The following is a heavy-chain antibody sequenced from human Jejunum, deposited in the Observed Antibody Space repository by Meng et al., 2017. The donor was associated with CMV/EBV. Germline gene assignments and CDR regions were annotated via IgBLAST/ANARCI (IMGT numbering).Heavy chain of an antibody. CDR3: ARDGVSSVTDLDY. CDR2: INHKTGGK. CDR1: GFTWSDYY. V-gene: IGHV1-2*02. D-gene: IGHD2-8*01. J-gene: IGHJ4*02. Sequence: CKASGFTWSDYYRYWVRQAPGKGLECMGWINHKTGGKGSVQKFKGRVSMTRDTSVSTIYMELGGLRPDDTAVYYCARDGVSSVTDLDYWGQGTLVTVSS.